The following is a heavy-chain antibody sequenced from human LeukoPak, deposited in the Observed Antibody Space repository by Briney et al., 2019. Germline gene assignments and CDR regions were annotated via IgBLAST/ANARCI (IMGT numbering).Heavy chain of an antibody. J-gene: IGHJ5*02. CDR3: AREKLLWFGNWFDP. CDR1: GYTFTGYY. V-gene: IGHV1-2*02. Sequence: ASVKVSCKASGYTFTGYYMHWVRQAPGQGLEWMGWINPNSGGTNYAQKLQGRVTMTTDTSTSTAYMELRSLRSGDTAVYYCAREKLLWFGNWFDPWGQGTLVTVSS. D-gene: IGHD3-10*01. CDR2: INPNSGGT.